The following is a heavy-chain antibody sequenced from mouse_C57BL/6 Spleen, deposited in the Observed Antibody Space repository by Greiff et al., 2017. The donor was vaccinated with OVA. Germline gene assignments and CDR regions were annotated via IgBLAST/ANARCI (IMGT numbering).Heavy chain of an antibody. CDR1: GFTFSSYT. Sequence: EVQLVESGGGLVKPGGSLKLSCAASGFTFSSYTMSWVRQTPEKRLEWVATISGGGGNTYYPASVKGRFTSSRDNAKNTLYLQMSSLRSEDTALYYCARGDDYDGAWFAYWGQGTLVTVSA. CDR3: ARGDDYDGAWFAY. CDR2: ISGGGGNT. J-gene: IGHJ3*01. V-gene: IGHV5-9*01. D-gene: IGHD2-4*01.